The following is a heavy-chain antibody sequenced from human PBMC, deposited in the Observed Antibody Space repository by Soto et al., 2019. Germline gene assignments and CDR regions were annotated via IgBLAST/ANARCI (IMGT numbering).Heavy chain of an antibody. CDR2: IIPIFGTA. CDR3: AFHSSGYLHAFDI. D-gene: IGHD3-22*01. CDR1: GGTFSIYA. V-gene: IGHV1-69*13. J-gene: IGHJ3*02. Sequence: ASVKVSCKASGGTFSIYAISWVRQAPGQGLEWMGGIIPIFGTANYAQKFQGRVTITADESTSTAYMELSSLRSEDTAVYYCAFHSSGYLHAFDIWGQGTMVTVSS.